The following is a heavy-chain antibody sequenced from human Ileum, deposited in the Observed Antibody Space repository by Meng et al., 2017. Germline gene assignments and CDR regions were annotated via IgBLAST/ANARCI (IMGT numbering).Heavy chain of an antibody. CDR3: ARDRGVRWLDS. D-gene: IGHD3-3*01. J-gene: IGHJ5*01. CDR1: GVTFSSHG. V-gene: IGHV3-33*01. CDR2: IASDGRNK. Sequence: QVQLIGAGVGVLEPGTYLGFADAGSGVTFSSHGFHWVRQAPGKALEWVAFIASDGRNKNYAESVKGRFTTSRDNSMNTLSLQMNSLRVDDTALYFCARDRGVRWLDSWGQGTLVTVSS.